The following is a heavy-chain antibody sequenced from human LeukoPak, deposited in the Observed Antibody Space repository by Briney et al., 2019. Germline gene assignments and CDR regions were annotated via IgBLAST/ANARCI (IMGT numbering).Heavy chain of an antibody. CDR2: FDPEDAET. J-gene: IGHJ6*02. V-gene: IGHV1-24*01. CDR3: STGVDVYDMDV. CDR1: GFTLTELS. D-gene: IGHD3-16*01. Sequence: ASVKVSCKVSGFTLTELSIHWVRQPPGKGLEWMGGFDPEDAETIYAQKFQGRVTMTEDTSTRTAYMELSSLRSEDTAVYYCSTGVDVYDMDVWGQGTTVTVSS.